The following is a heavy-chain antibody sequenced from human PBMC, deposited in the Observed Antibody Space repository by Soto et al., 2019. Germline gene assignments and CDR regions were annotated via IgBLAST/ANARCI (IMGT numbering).Heavy chain of an antibody. Sequence: QVQLVQSGAEVKKPGASVKVSCKASGYTFTSYYMHWVRQAPGQGLEWMGIINPSGGSTRYAQKFQGRVTMTRDTSTSTVYMELSSLRSEDTAVYYCAKSLRGEMATDWGQGTLVTVSS. CDR1: GYTFTSYY. CDR3: AKSLRGEMATD. CDR2: INPSGGST. J-gene: IGHJ4*02. D-gene: IGHD5-12*01. V-gene: IGHV1-46*01.